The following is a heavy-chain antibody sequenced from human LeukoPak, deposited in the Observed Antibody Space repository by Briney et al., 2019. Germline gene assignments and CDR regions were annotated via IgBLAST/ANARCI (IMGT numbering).Heavy chain of an antibody. CDR1: GGSISSYY. V-gene: IGHV4-4*07. CDR2: IYTSGST. Sequence: PSETLSLTCTVSGGSISSYYWSWIWQPAGKGLEWIGRIYTSGSTNYNPSLKSRVTMSVDTSKNQFSLKLNSVTAADTAVYYCARGSPNWGSYFDYWGQGTLVTVSS. J-gene: IGHJ4*02. D-gene: IGHD7-27*01. CDR3: ARGSPNWGSYFDY.